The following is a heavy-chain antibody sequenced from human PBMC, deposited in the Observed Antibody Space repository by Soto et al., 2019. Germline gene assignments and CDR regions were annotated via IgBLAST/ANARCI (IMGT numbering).Heavy chain of an antibody. V-gene: IGHV3-30*18. D-gene: IGHD3-22*01. CDR3: AKDTYYHDSSGYYVFDH. Sequence: QVQLVESGGGVVQPGKSLRLSCAASGFAFSSYGIHWVRQAPGKGLEWVAGISYDGSKKYYADSVKGQFTISRDNSENTLHLQMNCLRAEDTAVYYCAKDTYYHDSSGYYVFDHWGQGTLVTVSS. J-gene: IGHJ4*02. CDR1: GFAFSSYG. CDR2: ISYDGSKK.